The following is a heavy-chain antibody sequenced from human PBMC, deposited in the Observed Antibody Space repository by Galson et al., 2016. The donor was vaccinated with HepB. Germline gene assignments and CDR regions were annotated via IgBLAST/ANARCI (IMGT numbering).Heavy chain of an antibody. CDR1: GGSVSSGTYY. CDR3: ASVRIAVAENSYFFDS. J-gene: IGHJ4*02. CDR2: IHDSGST. V-gene: IGHV4-61*01. D-gene: IGHD6-19*01. Sequence: SETLSLTCTVSGGSVSSGTYYWSWIRQPPGKGLEWIGYIHDSGSTNYNPSLKSRVTISVDTSKNQFSLKLSSVTAADTAVYFRASVRIAVAENSYFFDSWGQGTLVTVSS.